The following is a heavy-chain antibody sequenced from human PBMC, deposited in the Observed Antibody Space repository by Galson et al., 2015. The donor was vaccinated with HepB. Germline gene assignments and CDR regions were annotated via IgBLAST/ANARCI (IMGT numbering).Heavy chain of an antibody. CDR2: IDWDDDK. CDR1: GFSLSTSGMR. D-gene: IGHD6-6*01. CDR3: ARSRPSSSSWAYYFDY. J-gene: IGHJ4*02. Sequence: PALVKPTQTLTLTCTFSGFSLSTSGMRVSWIRQPPGKALEWLARIDWDDDKFYSTSLKTRLTISKDTSKNQVVLTMTNMDPVDTATYYCARSRPSSSSWAYYFDYWGQGTLVTVSS. V-gene: IGHV2-70*04.